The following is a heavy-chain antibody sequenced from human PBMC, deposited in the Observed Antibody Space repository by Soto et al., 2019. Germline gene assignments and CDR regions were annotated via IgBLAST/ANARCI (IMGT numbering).Heavy chain of an antibody. CDR3: ARTYYDILTGYTLFGY. Sequence: SETLSLTCTVSGGSISSGDYYWSWIRQPPGKGLEWIGYIYYSGSTYYNPSLKSRVTISVDTSKNQFSLKLSSVTAADTAVYYCARTYYDILTGYTLFGYWGQGTLVTVSS. D-gene: IGHD3-9*01. V-gene: IGHV4-30-4*01. CDR2: IYYSGST. CDR1: GGSISSGDYY. J-gene: IGHJ4*02.